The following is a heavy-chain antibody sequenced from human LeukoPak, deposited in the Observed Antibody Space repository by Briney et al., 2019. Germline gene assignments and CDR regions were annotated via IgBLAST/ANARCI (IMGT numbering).Heavy chain of an antibody. J-gene: IGHJ4*02. D-gene: IGHD3/OR15-3a*01. V-gene: IGHV3-23*01. CDR2: IRSAVDTT. Sequence: PGGSLRLSCAASGFTMSNYGVSWVRQAPGKGLKWVSGIRSAVDTTHYADSVKGRFIISRDNSKNTLSLQLNSLRPEDTALYYCAKHFCTGLDCSLFDSWGQGTLVTVSS. CDR3: AKHFCTGLDCSLFDS. CDR1: GFTMSNYG.